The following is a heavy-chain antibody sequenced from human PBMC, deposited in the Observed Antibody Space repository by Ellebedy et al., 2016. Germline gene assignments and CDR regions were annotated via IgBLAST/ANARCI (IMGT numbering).Heavy chain of an antibody. CDR2: ISWNSGSI. D-gene: IGHD6-19*01. CDR1: GFTFDDYA. J-gene: IGHJ5*02. V-gene: IGHV3-9*01. CDR3: ASSSGWEYNWFDP. Sequence: GGSLRLSCAASGFTFDDYAMHWVRQAPGKGLEWVSGISWNSGSIGYADSVKGRFTISRDNAKNSLYLQMNSLRAEDTAVYYCASSSGWEYNWFDPWGQGTLVTVSS.